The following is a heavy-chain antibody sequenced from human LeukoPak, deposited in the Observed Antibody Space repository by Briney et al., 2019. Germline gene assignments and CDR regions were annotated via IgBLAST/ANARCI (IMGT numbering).Heavy chain of an antibody. CDR3: ARDRGYYGSGSFNSLDY. J-gene: IGHJ4*02. V-gene: IGHV1-69*13. CDR1: GGTFSSYA. Sequence: SAKVSCKASGGTFSSYAISWVRQAPGQGLEWMGGIIPIFGTANYAQKFQGRVTITADESTSTAYMELSSLRSEDTAVYYCARDRGYYGSGSFNSLDYWGQGTLVTVSS. CDR2: IIPIFGTA. D-gene: IGHD3-10*01.